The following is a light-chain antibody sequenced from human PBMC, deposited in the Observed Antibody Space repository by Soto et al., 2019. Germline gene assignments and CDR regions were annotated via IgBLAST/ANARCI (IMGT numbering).Light chain of an antibody. J-gene: IGKJ5*01. Sequence: EIVLTQSPATLSLSPGDTATLSCRASQSVSSNLGWYQQKPGQAPRLLIYDASNRATGIPARFSGSGSGTDFTLTISSLEPEDFAVYYCQQRSNWPITFGQGTRLEIK. CDR1: QSVSSN. CDR2: DAS. CDR3: QQRSNWPIT. V-gene: IGKV3-11*01.